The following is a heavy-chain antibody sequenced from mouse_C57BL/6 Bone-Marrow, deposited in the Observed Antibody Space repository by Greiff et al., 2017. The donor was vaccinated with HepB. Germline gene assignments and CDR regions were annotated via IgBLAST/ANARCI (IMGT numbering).Heavy chain of an antibody. V-gene: IGHV1-69*01. Sequence: QVQLQQPGAELVMPGASVELSCKASGYTFTSYWMHWVKQRPGQGLEWIGEIDPSDSYTNYNQKFKGKSTLTVDKSSSTAYMQLSSLTSEDSAVYYCAREGGVVAHFDYWGQGTTLTVSS. D-gene: IGHD1-1*01. CDR1: GYTFTSYW. CDR2: IDPSDSYT. CDR3: AREGGVVAHFDY. J-gene: IGHJ2*01.